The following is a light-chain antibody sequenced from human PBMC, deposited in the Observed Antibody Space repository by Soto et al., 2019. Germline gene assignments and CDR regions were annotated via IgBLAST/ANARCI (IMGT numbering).Light chain of an antibody. CDR2: SAS. CDR3: QKYDSAPT. V-gene: IGKV1-27*01. J-gene: IGKJ1*01. CDR1: QGISNY. Sequence: DIQMTQSPSSLSASVGDRVTITCRASQGISNYLAWYQQKPGAVPKLLIHSASTLQSGVPSRFSGSGSGTDFTLTISSLQPEDVASYYCQKYDSAPTFGPGTKVDIK.